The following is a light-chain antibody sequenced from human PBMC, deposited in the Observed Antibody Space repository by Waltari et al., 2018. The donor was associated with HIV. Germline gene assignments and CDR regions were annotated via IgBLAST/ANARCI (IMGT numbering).Light chain of an antibody. Sequence: DIVLTHSPNSLDASLGGRAALQCKSSQSLLYRSSSYLAWYQQKLGQPPLLLISWASTRESGVPDRFAGSGSGRNFTLTISSLQPEDVAVYYCQQYFSSPLTFGPGTKVGI. J-gene: IGKJ3*01. V-gene: IGKV4-1*01. CDR2: WAS. CDR3: QQYFSSPLT. CDR1: QSLLYRSSSY.